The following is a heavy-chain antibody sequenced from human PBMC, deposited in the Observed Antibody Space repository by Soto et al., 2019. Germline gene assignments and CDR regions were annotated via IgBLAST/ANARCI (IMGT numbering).Heavy chain of an antibody. Sequence: SGGSLRLSCAASGFTFSSYGMHWVRQAPGKGLEWVAVISYDGSNKYYADSVKGRFTISRDNSKNTLYLQMNSLRAEDTAVYYCAKDGYDYDYIWGSYRLAYYYYYKDVWGKGTTVTVSS. J-gene: IGHJ6*03. CDR1: GFTFSSYG. V-gene: IGHV3-30*18. CDR3: AKDGYDYDYIWGSYRLAYYYYYKDV. CDR2: ISYDGSNK. D-gene: IGHD3-16*02.